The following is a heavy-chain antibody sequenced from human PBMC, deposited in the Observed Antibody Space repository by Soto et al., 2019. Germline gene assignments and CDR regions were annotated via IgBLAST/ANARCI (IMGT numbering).Heavy chain of an antibody. J-gene: IGHJ6*02. CDR1: GFTFSSYG. CDR2: IWYDGSNK. Sequence: GGSLRLSCAASGFTFSSYGMHWVRQAPGKGLEWVAVIWYDGSNKYYADSVKGRFTISRDNSKNTLYLQMNSLRAEDTAVYYCARDYPFTVTNTSDWYYYGMDVWGQGTTVTVSS. V-gene: IGHV3-33*01. D-gene: IGHD4-17*01. CDR3: ARDYPFTVTNTSDWYYYGMDV.